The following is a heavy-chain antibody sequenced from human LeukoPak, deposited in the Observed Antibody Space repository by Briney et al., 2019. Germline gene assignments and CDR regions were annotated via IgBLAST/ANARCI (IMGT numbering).Heavy chain of an antibody. CDR1: GFPFSSYF. Sequence: GGSLRLSCAASGFPFSSYFMNWVRQAPGKGLEWVSSISGSSSYIYDADSVKGRFTISRDNAKNSLYLQMNSLRAEDTALYYCAKGSGIAAAAPDYWGQGTLVTVSS. J-gene: IGHJ4*02. V-gene: IGHV3-21*04. D-gene: IGHD6-13*01. CDR2: ISGSSSYI. CDR3: AKGSGIAAAAPDY.